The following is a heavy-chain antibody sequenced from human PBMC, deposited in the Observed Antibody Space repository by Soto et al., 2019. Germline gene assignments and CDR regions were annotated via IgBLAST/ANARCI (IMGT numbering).Heavy chain of an antibody. CDR2: IRSKAYGGTT. J-gene: IGHJ4*02. D-gene: IGHD3-3*01. CDR3: TRVKSLQFLNCLVFDH. CDR1: GLTIGDYA. V-gene: IGHV3-49*03. Sequence: SGLTIGDYAMSWFRQAPGKGLEWVVFIRSKAYGGTTEYAASVKGRFTISRDDSKSIAYLDMNSLKIEDAAVYYCTRVKSLQFLNCLVFDHWGRGTQVTVPS.